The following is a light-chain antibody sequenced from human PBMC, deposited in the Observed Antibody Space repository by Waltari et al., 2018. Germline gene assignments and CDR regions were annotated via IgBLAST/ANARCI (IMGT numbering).Light chain of an antibody. Sequence: SYKLAQSPSVSVSPGQTASITCSGDKLGDKYAFWYQQRPGQSPVLVIYQDTKRPSGIPERFSGSNSGNTATLTISGTQAMDEADYYCQAWDSNTAVFGGGTKLTVL. J-gene: IGLJ2*01. CDR2: QDT. V-gene: IGLV3-1*01. CDR3: QAWDSNTAV. CDR1: KLGDKY.